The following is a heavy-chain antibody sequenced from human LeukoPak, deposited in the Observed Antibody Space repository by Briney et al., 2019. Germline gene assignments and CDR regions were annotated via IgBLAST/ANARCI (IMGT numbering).Heavy chain of an antibody. CDR1: RFTFSSYA. CDR3: ASPGSGWYGGALDY. CDR2: ISGSGDST. Sequence: GGSLRLSCAASRFTFSSYAMSWVRQAPGKGLEWVSGISGSGDSTYYADSVKGRFAISRDTSKNTLYLQMNSLRAEDTAVYYCASPGSGWYGGALDYWGQGTLVTVSS. V-gene: IGHV3-23*01. D-gene: IGHD6-19*01. J-gene: IGHJ4*02.